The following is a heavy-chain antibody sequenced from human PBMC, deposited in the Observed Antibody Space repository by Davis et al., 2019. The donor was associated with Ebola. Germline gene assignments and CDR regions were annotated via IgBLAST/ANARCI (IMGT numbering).Heavy chain of an antibody. Sequence: SVKVSCKASGFTFTVSAMQRVRQARGQRLEWIGWIVVGSGTTNYAQKFQERVTVTRDMSTNIAYMELSSLRSEDTAMYYCAASTGATHTSTYAMDVWGLGTTVTVSS. CDR1: GFTFTVSA. CDR3: AASTGATHTSTYAMDV. D-gene: IGHD2-15*01. J-gene: IGHJ6*02. CDR2: IVVGSGTT. V-gene: IGHV1-58*02.